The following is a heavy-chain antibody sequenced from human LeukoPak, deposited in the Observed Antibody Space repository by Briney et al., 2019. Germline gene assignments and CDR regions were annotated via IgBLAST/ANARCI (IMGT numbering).Heavy chain of an antibody. D-gene: IGHD1-26*01. CDR3: ARGGRSSYGMDV. CDR1: GYTFTTNW. J-gene: IGHJ6*02. V-gene: IGHV5-51*01. Sequence: GESLKISCKVSGYTFTTNWIGWVRQMPGKGLEWMGIIYPGDSDTRYNPSFRGQVIISADKSISTAYLQWSSLKASDTAMYYCARGGRSSYGMDVWGQGTTVTVSS. CDR2: IYPGDSDT.